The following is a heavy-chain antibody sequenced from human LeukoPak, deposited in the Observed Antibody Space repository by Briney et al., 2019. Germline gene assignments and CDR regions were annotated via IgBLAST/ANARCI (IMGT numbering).Heavy chain of an antibody. V-gene: IGHV3-11*01. CDR3: ARVKGSYSSDY. J-gene: IGHJ4*02. CDR1: GFTFSDYY. D-gene: IGHD6-13*01. CDR2: ISRSGDFI. Sequence: GGSLRLSCAASGFTFSDYYMSWIRQSPGKGLDWVSYISRSGDFIYYTNSVKGRFTISRDNAKNSLYLQMNSLRTEDTAVYYCARVKGSYSSDYWGQGTLVTVSS.